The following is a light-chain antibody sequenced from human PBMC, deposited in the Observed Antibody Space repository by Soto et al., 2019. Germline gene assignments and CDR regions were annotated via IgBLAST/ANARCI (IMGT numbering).Light chain of an antibody. CDR1: QGISTW. CDR2: AAS. Sequence: DIELTQSPSSVSASFGDRVTLTCRASQGISTWLAWYQQRPGKAPQLLIFAASSLQSGVPSRFSGSGSGTDFTLTISSLQPEDFATYYCQQTNSFPYTFGQGTKVHIX. J-gene: IGKJ2*01. V-gene: IGKV1-12*01. CDR3: QQTNSFPYT.